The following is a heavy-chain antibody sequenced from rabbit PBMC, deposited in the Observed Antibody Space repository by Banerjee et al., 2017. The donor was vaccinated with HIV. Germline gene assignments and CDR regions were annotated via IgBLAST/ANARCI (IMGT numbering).Heavy chain of an antibody. J-gene: IGHJ4*01. Sequence: QEQLVESGGGLVQPEGSLTLTCKASGFDFSSNAMCWVRQAPGKGPEWIASIYNGDGSTYYANWVNGRFTISRSTSLHTVTLQMTSLTAADTATYFCGRLVAGSLNLWGPGTLVTVS. CDR3: GRLVAGSLNL. CDR1: GFDFSSNA. D-gene: IGHD4-1*01. V-gene: IGHV1S47*01. CDR2: IYNGDGST.